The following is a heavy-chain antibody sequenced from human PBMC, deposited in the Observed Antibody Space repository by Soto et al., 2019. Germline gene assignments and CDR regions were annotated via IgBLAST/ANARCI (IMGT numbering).Heavy chain of an antibody. D-gene: IGHD3-22*01. CDR3: AKEYYDSSGYYYPDAFDI. V-gene: IGHV3-23*01. Sequence: VGSLRLSCAASGFTFSSYAMSWVRQAPGKGLEWVSAISGSGGSTYYADSVKGRFTISRDNSKNTLYLQMNSLRAEDTAVYYCAKEYYDSSGYYYPDAFDIWGQGTMVTVSS. CDR1: GFTFSSYA. CDR2: ISGSGGST. J-gene: IGHJ3*02.